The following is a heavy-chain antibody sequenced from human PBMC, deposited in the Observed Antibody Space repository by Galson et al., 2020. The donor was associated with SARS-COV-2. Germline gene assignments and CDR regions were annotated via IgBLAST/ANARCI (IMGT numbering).Heavy chain of an antibody. CDR1: GYTFTGYY. V-gene: IGHV1-2*04. CDR2: INPNSGGT. Sequence: ASVKVSCKASGYTFTGYYMHWVRKAPGQGLEWMGWINPNSGGTNYAQKFQGWVTMTRDTSISTAYMELSRLRSDDTAVYYCARGPDFEYYDFWSGYSPYYYYGMDVWGQGTTVTVSS. CDR3: ARGPDFEYYDFWSGYSPYYYYGMDV. J-gene: IGHJ6*02. D-gene: IGHD3-3*01.